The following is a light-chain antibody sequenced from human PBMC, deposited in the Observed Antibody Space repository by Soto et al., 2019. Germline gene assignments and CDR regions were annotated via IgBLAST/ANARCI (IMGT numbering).Light chain of an antibody. V-gene: IGKV1-39*01. Sequence: DIQMTQSPSSLSASVEDRVTITCRASQSISSSLNWYQQKPGKAPKLLIYAASSLQSGVPSRFSGNGSGTDFTLTISSLQPEDFATYYCQQGYGTPTFGQGTRLEIK. J-gene: IGKJ5*01. CDR2: AAS. CDR3: QQGYGTPT. CDR1: QSISSS.